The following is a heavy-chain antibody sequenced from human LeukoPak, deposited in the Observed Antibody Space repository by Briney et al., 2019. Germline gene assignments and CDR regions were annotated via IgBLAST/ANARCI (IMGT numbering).Heavy chain of an antibody. CDR3: ARESEAMVRGAYYYYMDV. CDR2: ISAYNGNT. CDR1: GYTFTSYG. J-gene: IGHJ6*03. Sequence: GASVKVSCKASGYTFTSYGISWVRQAPGQGLEWMGWISAYNGNTNYAQKLQGRVTMTTDTSTSTAYMELRSLRSDDTAVYYCARESEAMVRGAYYYYMDVWGKGTTVTVSS. V-gene: IGHV1-18*01. D-gene: IGHD3-10*01.